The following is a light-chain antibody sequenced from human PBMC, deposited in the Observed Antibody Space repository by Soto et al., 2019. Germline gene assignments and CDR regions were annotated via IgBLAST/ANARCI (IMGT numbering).Light chain of an antibody. Sequence: DIQMTQSPYTLSASVGDRVTITCRASQSISSWLAWYQQKAGKAPKLLIYDASSLESGVPSRFSGSGSGTEFTLTISSLQPDDFATYYCQQYNSYSLVTFGQGTKLEIK. CDR3: QQYNSYSLVT. V-gene: IGKV1-5*01. J-gene: IGKJ2*01. CDR1: QSISSW. CDR2: DAS.